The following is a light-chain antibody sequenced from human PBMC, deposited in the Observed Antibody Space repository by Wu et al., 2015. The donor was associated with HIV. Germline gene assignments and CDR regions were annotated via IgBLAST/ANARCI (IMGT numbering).Light chain of an antibody. CDR1: QSVSRF. CDR2: DTS. CDR3: HQRTTWPRT. J-gene: IGKJ1*01. V-gene: IGKV3-11*01. Sequence: EIVLTQSPATPSLSPGERATLSCRASQSVSRFLAWYQHKPGQVPRLLIYDTSNRATGIPARFSGSGFGTDFTLTISSLEPEDFAVYYCHQRTTWPRTFGQGPRWKSN.